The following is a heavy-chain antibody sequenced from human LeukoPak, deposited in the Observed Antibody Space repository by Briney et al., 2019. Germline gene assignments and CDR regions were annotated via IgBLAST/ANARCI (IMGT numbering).Heavy chain of an antibody. CDR2: IYTSGSP. J-gene: IGHJ5*02. CDR3: AREPLSRSAYWFDP. V-gene: IGHV4-4*07. D-gene: IGHD6-13*01. Sequence: SDTLPLTCTVSGGPLSSYYWRWIPQPAGRGLKGIGRIYTSGSPNYNPSLKTRHTITLHTSKTQSSLKQISVTAGHTAVYYWAREPLSRSAYWFDPWGEGTLVTVSS. CDR1: GGPLSSYY.